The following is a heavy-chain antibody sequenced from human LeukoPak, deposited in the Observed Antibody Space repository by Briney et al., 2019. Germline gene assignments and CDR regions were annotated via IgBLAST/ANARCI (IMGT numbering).Heavy chain of an antibody. CDR1: GFTFSSYG. J-gene: IGHJ4*02. D-gene: IGHD3-22*01. CDR2: IWYDGSNK. Sequence: QTGGSLRLSCAASGFTFSSYGMHWVRQAPGKGLEWVAVIWYDGSNKYYADSVKGRFTISRDNSKNTLYLQMNSLRAEDTAVYYCARDRPARGYYDCSGYYQDFGYWGQGTLVTVSS. V-gene: IGHV3-33*01. CDR3: ARDRPARGYYDCSGYYQDFGY.